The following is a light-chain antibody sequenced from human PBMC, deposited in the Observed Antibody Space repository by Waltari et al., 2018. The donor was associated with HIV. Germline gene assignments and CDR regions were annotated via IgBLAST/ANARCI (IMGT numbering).Light chain of an antibody. J-gene: IGKJ1*01. V-gene: IGKV3-20*01. Sequence: DIVLPPSPGTLSLSPGERVTLSCRTRQSVSNNYLAWYQQIPGQAPRLLSYAASNRATGIPDRFSGSASGTDFTLTISRLEPEDFAVYYCQQYGRLPWTFGRGTKVEIK. CDR3: QQYGRLPWT. CDR1: QSVSNNY. CDR2: AAS.